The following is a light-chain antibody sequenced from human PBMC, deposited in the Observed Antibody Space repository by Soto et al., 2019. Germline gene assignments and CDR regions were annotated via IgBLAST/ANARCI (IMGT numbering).Light chain of an antibody. CDR3: QQLHDYPIT. V-gene: IGKV3-11*01. CDR2: DTS. Sequence: EIVLSQSPAILSLSPWERATLYCRASQSVSSSLAWYQQKPGQAPRLLIYDTSNRATDIPPRFSGSGSGTDFTLTISSLEPEDFAVYYCQQLHDYPITFGQGTRLEI. CDR1: QSVSSS. J-gene: IGKJ5*01.